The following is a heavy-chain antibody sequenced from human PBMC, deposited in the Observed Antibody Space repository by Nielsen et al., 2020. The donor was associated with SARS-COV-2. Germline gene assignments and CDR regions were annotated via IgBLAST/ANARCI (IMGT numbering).Heavy chain of an antibody. Sequence: GGSLRLSCAVSGVTFDNYAMHWVRQAPGKGLEWVSLITGDGGATFYADSVRGRFTISRDNSENSLYLEMSSLRPEDSALYYCVKDEGFGSETVYMWISYYFYTMDVWGRGTTVTVSS. J-gene: IGHJ6*02. D-gene: IGHD2/OR15-2a*01. CDR2: ITGDGGAT. CDR3: VKDEGFGSETVYMWISYYFYTMDV. V-gene: IGHV3-43*02. CDR1: GVTFDNYA.